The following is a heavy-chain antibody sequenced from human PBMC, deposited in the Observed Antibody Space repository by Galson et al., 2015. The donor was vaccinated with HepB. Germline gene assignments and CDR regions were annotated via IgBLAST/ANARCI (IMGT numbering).Heavy chain of an antibody. CDR3: ARRRPYSDSGDFPPDY. CDR1: GYSFTSQW. Sequence: QSGAEVKKPGESLKISCKGSGYSFTSQWIGWVRQMPGKGLEWKGIIYPDNSDTRYSPSFQGHVTISADKSISTAYLQWSSLKASDTAMYYCARRRPYSDSGDFPPDYWGQGTLVTVSS. J-gene: IGHJ4*02. V-gene: IGHV5-51*01. CDR2: IYPDNSDT. D-gene: IGHD3-22*01.